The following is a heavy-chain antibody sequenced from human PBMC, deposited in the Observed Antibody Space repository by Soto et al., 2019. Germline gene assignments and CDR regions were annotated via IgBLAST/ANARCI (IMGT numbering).Heavy chain of an antibody. CDR3: ARDEGTVTTLGSFDY. V-gene: IGHV1-18*01. Sequence: ASVKVSCKASGYTFTSYGISWVRQAPGQGLEWMGWISAYNGNTNYAQKLQGRVTMTTDTSTSTAYMELRSLRSDDTAVYYCARDEGTVTTLGSFDYWGQGTLVTVSS. CDR1: GYTFTSYG. D-gene: IGHD4-17*01. CDR2: ISAYNGNT. J-gene: IGHJ4*02.